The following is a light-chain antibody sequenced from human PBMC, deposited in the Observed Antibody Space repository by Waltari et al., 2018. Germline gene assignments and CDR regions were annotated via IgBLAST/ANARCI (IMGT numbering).Light chain of an antibody. Sequence: DIQMTQSPSSLSASVGDRVTITCWASQSIGTYLNWYQHKPGRAPELLIYVASTLQGGVPSRFSGSGSETHCTLAISSLQREDFATYYCQQSYTTPRTFGQGTKVEIK. CDR2: VAS. CDR3: QQSYTTPRT. CDR1: QSIGTY. J-gene: IGKJ1*01. V-gene: IGKV1-39*01.